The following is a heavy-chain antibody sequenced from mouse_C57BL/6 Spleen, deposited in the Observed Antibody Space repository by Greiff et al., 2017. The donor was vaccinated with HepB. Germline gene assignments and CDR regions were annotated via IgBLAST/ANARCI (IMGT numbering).Heavy chain of an antibody. V-gene: IGHV1-72*01. CDR3: ARKGENWPFAY. CDR2: IAPNSGGT. Sequence: QVQLQQPGAELVKPGASVKLSCKASGYTFTSYWMHWVKQRPGRGLEWIGRIAPNSGGTKYNEKFKSKATLTVDKTSITAYMQLSSLTSEDSGVYYCARKGENWPFAYWGQGTLVTVSA. D-gene: IGHD4-1*01. CDR1: GYTFTSYW. J-gene: IGHJ3*01.